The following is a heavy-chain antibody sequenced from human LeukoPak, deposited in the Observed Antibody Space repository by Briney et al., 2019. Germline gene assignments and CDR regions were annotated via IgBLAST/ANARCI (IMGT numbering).Heavy chain of an antibody. D-gene: IGHD6-19*01. CDR1: GFTFSSYG. CDR3: AKVGYSSGWYAHSLYYFDY. V-gene: IGHV3-30*02. J-gene: IGHJ4*02. CDR2: IRYDGSNK. Sequence: GGSPRLSCAASGFTFSSYGMHWVRQAPGKELEWVAFIRYDGSNKYYADSVKGRFTISRDNSKNTLYLQMNSLRAEDTAVYYCAKVGYSSGWYAHSLYYFDYWGQGTLVTVSS.